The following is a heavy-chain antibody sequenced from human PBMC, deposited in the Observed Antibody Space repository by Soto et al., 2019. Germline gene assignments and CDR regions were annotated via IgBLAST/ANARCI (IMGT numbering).Heavy chain of an antibody. CDR1: GGSISSSSYY. CDR3: ASQKGIAAAGTPFDY. D-gene: IGHD6-13*01. CDR2: IYYSGST. Sequence: QLQLQESGPGLVKPSETLSLTCTVSGGSISSSSYYWGWIRQPPGKGLEWIGSIYYSGSTYYNPSLKSRVTISVDTSKNQFSLKLSSVTAADTAVYYCASQKGIAAAGTPFDYWGQGTLVTVSS. V-gene: IGHV4-39*01. J-gene: IGHJ4*02.